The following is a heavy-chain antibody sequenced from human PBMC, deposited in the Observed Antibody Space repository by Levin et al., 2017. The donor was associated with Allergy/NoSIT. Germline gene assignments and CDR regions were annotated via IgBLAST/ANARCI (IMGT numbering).Heavy chain of an antibody. J-gene: IGHJ4*02. CDR2: INHSGST. Sequence: SETLSLTCAVYGGSFSGYYWSWIRQPPGKGLEWIGEINHSGSTNYNPSLKSRVTISVDTSKNQFSLKLSSVTAADTAVYYCARGREVFAIPVIAAAGRTTDYWGQGTLVTVSS. D-gene: IGHD6-13*01. V-gene: IGHV4-34*01. CDR1: GGSFSGYY. CDR3: ARGREVFAIPVIAAAGRTTDY.